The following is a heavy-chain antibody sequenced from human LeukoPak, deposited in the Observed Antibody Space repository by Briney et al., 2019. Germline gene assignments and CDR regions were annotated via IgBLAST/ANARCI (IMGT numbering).Heavy chain of an antibody. D-gene: IGHD6-19*01. Sequence: ASVKVSCKASGYTLTGYYMHWVRQAPGQGLEWMGWINPNSGGTNYAQKFQGRVTMTRDTSISTAYMELSRLRSGDTAVYYCARDGLGAVAGGNNWFDPWGQGTLVTVSS. CDR1: GYTLTGYY. CDR3: ARDGLGAVAGGNNWFDP. CDR2: INPNSGGT. J-gene: IGHJ5*02. V-gene: IGHV1-2*02.